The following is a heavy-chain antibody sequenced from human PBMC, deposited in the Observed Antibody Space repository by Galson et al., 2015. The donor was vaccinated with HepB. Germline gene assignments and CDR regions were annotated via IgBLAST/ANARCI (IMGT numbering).Heavy chain of an antibody. CDR3: ARGEYYDFYFDY. Sequence: CGISGDSVSSNSAAWNWIRQSPSRGLEWLGRTYYRSKWYNDYAVSVKSRITINPDTSKNQFSLQLNSVTPEDTAVYYCARGEYYDFYFDYWGQGTLVTVSS. CDR2: TYYRSKWYN. V-gene: IGHV6-1*01. D-gene: IGHD3-3*01. J-gene: IGHJ4*02. CDR1: GDSVSSNSAA.